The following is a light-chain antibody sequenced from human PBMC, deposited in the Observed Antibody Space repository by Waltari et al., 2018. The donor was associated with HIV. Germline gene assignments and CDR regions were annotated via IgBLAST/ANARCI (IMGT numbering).Light chain of an antibody. Sequence: SYGLTQPPSVSVSPGQTVTISCSGDKLGQKFVSWYLQKAGQSPVLVIHQDTQRPSGIPDRFSASNSGGTANLTISGTQAADEGDYFCQAWDNTVVFGGGTKLTVL. J-gene: IGLJ2*01. V-gene: IGLV3-1*01. CDR2: QDT. CDR3: QAWDNTVV. CDR1: KLGQKF.